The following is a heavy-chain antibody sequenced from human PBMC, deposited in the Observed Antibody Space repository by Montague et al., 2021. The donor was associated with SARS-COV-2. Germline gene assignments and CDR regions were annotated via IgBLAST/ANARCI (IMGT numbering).Heavy chain of an antibody. J-gene: IGHJ5*02. V-gene: IGHV4-31*03. D-gene: IGHD3-3*01. CDR3: ARAVVTNYNFWSGYSRVRDADWFDP. CDR1: GNSVNTGGYY. Sequence: TLSLTCTVSGNSVNTGGYYWSWIRQLPGKGLEWIGYIYYSGTTSYNPSLQSRLIISVDTSKNQFSLSLTSVTAADTAVYYCARAVVTNYNFWSGYSRVRDADWFDPWGQGTLVTVSS. CDR2: IYYSGTT.